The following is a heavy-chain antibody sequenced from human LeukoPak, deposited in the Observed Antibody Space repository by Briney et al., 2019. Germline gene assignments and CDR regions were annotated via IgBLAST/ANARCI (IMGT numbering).Heavy chain of an antibody. V-gene: IGHV3-30*16. Sequence: GSLRLFCVASGFTFSNYAMHWVRQAPGQGLPWMAVISYGGNNKYYADSVKGRFTISRDNSKNTLYLQMNSLRAEDTAVFYCARDWGARNYGWHFDLWGRGTLVTVSS. CDR2: ISYGGNNK. J-gene: IGHJ2*01. D-gene: IGHD3-16*01. CDR1: GFTFSNYA. CDR3: ARDWGARNYGWHFDL.